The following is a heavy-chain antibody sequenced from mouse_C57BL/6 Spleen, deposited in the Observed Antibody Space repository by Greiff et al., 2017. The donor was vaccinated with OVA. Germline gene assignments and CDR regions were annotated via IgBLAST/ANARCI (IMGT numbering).Heavy chain of an antibody. Sequence: EVQLQESGPELVKPGASVKISCKASGYSFTDYNMNWVKQSNGKSLEWIGVINPNYGTTSYNQKFKGKATLTVDQSSSTAYMQLNSLTSEDSAVYYCARGIYYGNVAWFAYWGQGTLVTVSA. D-gene: IGHD2-1*01. CDR3: ARGIYYGNVAWFAY. CDR2: INPNYGTT. V-gene: IGHV1-39*01. CDR1: GYSFTDYN. J-gene: IGHJ3*01.